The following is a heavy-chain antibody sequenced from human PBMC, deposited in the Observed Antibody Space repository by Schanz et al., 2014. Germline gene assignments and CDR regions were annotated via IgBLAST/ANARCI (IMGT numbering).Heavy chain of an antibody. J-gene: IGHJ4*02. CDR2: IKQDGSAK. CDR3: ARVLGGDEGLDQ. V-gene: IGHV3-7*01. D-gene: IGHD4-17*01. Sequence: EVQLVESGGGLVEPGGSLRLSCAGTGFTFSAYWMTWVRQAPGKGLEWVANIKQDGSAKNYVDSVKGRFTISRDTPKNSLCLQMHSLRAEDTALYYCARVLGGDEGLDQWGQGTLVTVSS. CDR1: GFTFSAYW.